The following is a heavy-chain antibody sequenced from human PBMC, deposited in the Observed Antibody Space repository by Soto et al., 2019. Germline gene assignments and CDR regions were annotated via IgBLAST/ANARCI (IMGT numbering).Heavy chain of an antibody. CDR2: ISYAGINE. D-gene: IGHD4-17*01. V-gene: IGHV3-30-3*01. CDR3: ARDSRAAVTTRASLDY. Sequence: QVQLVESGGGAVQPGRSLRLSCAASGFTFSSYAIHWVRQAPGKGLEWVAVISYAGINEYYADSVKGRFTISRDNSKNXLYLQMNSLRAEDTAVYYCARDSRAAVTTRASLDYWGQGTLVTVSS. J-gene: IGHJ4*02. CDR1: GFTFSSYA.